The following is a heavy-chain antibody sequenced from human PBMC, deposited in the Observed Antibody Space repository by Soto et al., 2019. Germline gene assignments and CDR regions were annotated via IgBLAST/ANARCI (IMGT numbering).Heavy chain of an antibody. V-gene: IGHV1-69*12. J-gene: IGHJ4*02. CDR2: IIPLFGTS. CDR1: GGSLINYA. D-gene: IGHD5-18*01. CDR3: ARGDIGSDTSMVPFDY. Sequence: QVQLVQSGAEVKKPGSSVKVSCRASGGSLINYAVSWVRQAPGQGLEWMGGIIPLFGTSHYAQKFQGRVTITADESTSTVYMELSSLRSEDTAVFYCARGDIGSDTSMVPFDYWGQGTLVTVSS.